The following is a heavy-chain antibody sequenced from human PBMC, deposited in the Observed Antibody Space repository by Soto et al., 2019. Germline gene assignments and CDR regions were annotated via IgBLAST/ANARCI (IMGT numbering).Heavy chain of an antibody. CDR3: AILVPYYYDSSGYDYRWFDP. D-gene: IGHD3-22*01. Sequence: QLQLQESGPGLVKPSETLSLTCTVSGGSISSSSYYWGWIRQPPGKGLEWLGRIYYSGSTYYNPSHKSRGTISVETSKNQFTLEPRSVTAADSAVYYCAILVPYYYDSSGYDYRWFDPWGQGTLVTVSS. J-gene: IGHJ5*02. CDR2: IYYSGST. V-gene: IGHV4-39*01. CDR1: GGSISSSSYY.